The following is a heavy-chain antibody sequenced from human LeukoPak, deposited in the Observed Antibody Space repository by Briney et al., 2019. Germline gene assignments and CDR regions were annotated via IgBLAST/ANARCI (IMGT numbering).Heavy chain of an antibody. CDR2: IYWDDDK. CDR1: GFSLSTSGVG. J-gene: IGHJ4*02. D-gene: IGHD3-10*01. V-gene: IGHV2-5*02. CDR3: AHLDNALLWFGEFNYFDY. Sequence: SGPTLVNPTQTLTLTCTFSGFSLSTSGVGVGWIRQPPGKALEWLALIYWDDDKRYSPSLKSRLTITKDTSKNQVVLTMTNMDPVDTATYYCAHLDNALLWFGEFNYFDYWGQGTLVTVSS.